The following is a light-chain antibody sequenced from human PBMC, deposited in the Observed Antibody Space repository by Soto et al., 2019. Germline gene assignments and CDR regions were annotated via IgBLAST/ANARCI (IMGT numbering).Light chain of an antibody. CDR2: DAS. Sequence: EIVLTQSPAALSLSPLERATLSCMARQSVSSYLAWYQQKPGQAPRLLIYDASNRATGIPARFSGSGSGTDFTLTISSLEPEDFAVYYCQQRRNWPTFGPGTKVDIK. CDR1: QSVSSY. J-gene: IGKJ3*01. CDR3: QQRRNWPT. V-gene: IGKV3-11*01.